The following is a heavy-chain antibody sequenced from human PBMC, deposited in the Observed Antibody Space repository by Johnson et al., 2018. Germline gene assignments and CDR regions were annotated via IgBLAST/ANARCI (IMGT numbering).Heavy chain of an antibody. Sequence: QVQLQESGPGLVKPSETLSLTCTVSDGSVSSGSYYWSWIRQPPGKGLEWIGYIYYSGSTDYNPSLMSRVTISVDTFKNQFSLKLSSVTAADTAIYYCARAGRYNYGLIYYYYGMDVWGQGTTVTVSS. CDR3: ARAGRYNYGLIYYYYGMDV. V-gene: IGHV4-61*01. J-gene: IGHJ6*02. CDR1: DGSVSSGSYY. D-gene: IGHD5-18*01. CDR2: IYYSGST.